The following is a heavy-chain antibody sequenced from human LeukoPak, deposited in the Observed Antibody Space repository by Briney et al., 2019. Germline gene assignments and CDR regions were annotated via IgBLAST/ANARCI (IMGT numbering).Heavy chain of an antibody. D-gene: IGHD6-6*01. CDR3: ARGAYSSSSEHFDY. J-gene: IGHJ4*02. Sequence: GSLRLSCAASGFTFSSYWMSWVRQPPGKGLEWIGSIYESGNTYNNPSLKSRVTISVDTSKNQFSLKLSSVTAADTAVYYCARGAYSSSSEHFDYWGQGTLVTVSS. V-gene: IGHV4-38-2*01. CDR1: GFTFSSYW. CDR2: IYESGNT.